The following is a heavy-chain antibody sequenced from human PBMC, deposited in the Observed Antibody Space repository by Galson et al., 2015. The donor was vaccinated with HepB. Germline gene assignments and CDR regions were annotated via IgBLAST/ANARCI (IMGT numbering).Heavy chain of an antibody. Sequence: SCKASGYTFTSYYMHWVRQAPGQGLEWMGIINPSGGSTSYAQKFQGRVTMTRDTSTSTVYMELSSLRSEDTAVYYCARDSPERGSPSITMVRGAAFDYWGQGTLVTVSS. CDR1: GYTFTSYY. CDR3: ARDSPERGSPSITMVRGAAFDY. V-gene: IGHV1-46*01. J-gene: IGHJ4*02. CDR2: INPSGGST. D-gene: IGHD3-10*01.